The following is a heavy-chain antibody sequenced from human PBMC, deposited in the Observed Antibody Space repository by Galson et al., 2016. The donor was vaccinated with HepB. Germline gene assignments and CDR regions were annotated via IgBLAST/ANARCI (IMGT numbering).Heavy chain of an antibody. CDR2: IRSRVISYAT. V-gene: IGHV3-73*01. J-gene: IGHJ4*02. D-gene: IGHD1-26*01. CDR3: ARHLGGGNYVGDS. Sequence: SLRLSCAASGFIFSGSTIHWVRQASGRGLEWVGRIRSRVISYATAYAASVNGRFTISRDDSKNTAFLQMNSLKIEDTAVYFCARHLGGGNYVGDSWGQGTLVTVSS. CDR1: GFIFSGST.